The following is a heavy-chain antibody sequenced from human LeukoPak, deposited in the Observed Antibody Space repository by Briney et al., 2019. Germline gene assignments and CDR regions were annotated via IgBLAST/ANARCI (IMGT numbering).Heavy chain of an antibody. CDR3: AREPFHSYGELLD. CDR1: SGSLSSDNNY. D-gene: IGHD3-10*01. J-gene: IGHJ4*02. Sequence: SQTLSLTCTVSSGSLSSDNNYWNWIRQPAGKGLEWIGRIYTSGRTSYNPSLKSRVTISVDTSKNRFSLELTSVTATDTAVYYCAREPFHSYGELLDWGRGTLVTVSS. CDR2: IYTSGRT. V-gene: IGHV4-61*02.